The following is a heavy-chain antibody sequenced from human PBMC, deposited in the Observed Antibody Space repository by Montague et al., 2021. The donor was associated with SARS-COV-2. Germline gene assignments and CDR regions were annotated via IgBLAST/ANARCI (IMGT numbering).Heavy chain of an antibody. CDR3: ARSYDILTGYQSQALDY. J-gene: IGHJ4*02. Sequence: LSLSCSASGFTFSSYEMNWVRQAPGKGLEWVSYISSSGSTIYYADSVKGRFTISRDNAKNSLYLQMNSLRAEDTAVYYCARSYDILTGYQSQALDYWGQGTLVTVSS. CDR1: GFTFSSYE. CDR2: ISSSGSTI. D-gene: IGHD3-9*01. V-gene: IGHV3-48*03.